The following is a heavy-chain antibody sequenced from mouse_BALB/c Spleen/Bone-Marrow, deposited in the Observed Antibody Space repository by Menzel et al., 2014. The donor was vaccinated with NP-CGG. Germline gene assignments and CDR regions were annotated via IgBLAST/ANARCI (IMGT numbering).Heavy chain of an antibody. V-gene: IGHV4-1*02. CDR3: ARMGYYGWLAY. CDR1: GFDFRTYW. D-gene: IGHD1-1*01. Sequence: EVQLQQSGGCLVQPGGFLKLSCAASGFDFRTYWMSWVRQAPGKGLEWIGEINPDSKTKNYAPSLKDKFIISRDNAKNTLYLQMSKVRSEDTALYYCARMGYYGWLAYWGQGTLVTVSA. CDR2: INPDSKTK. J-gene: IGHJ3*01.